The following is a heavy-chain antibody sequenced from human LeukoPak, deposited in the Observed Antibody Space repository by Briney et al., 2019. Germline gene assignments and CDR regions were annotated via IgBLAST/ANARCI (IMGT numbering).Heavy chain of an antibody. D-gene: IGHD5-18*01. CDR2: ISDSGRAT. Sequence: GGSLRLSCVASGFRFSDFAMSWVRQAPGKGLEWVSGISDSGRATYYTDSVKGRCTISRDNSKNTVNLQLNNVRAEDTALYFCARHDSFIPFWGQEMQVTVSS. CDR3: ARHDSFIPF. CDR1: GFRFSDFA. V-gene: IGHV3-23*01. J-gene: IGHJ4*02.